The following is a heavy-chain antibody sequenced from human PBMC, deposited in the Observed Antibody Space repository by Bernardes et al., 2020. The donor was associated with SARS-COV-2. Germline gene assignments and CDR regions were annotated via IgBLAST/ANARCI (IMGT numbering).Heavy chain of an antibody. CDR3: AKGSPWTYYDILTGYPTFDY. Sequence: GGSLRLSCVASGFTFSSYAMSWVRQAPGKGLEWVSVIIISGGGTTYYADSVKGRFTISRENSKNTLYLQMNSLRVEDTAVYYCAKGSPWTYYDILTGYPTFDYWGQGTLVTVSS. V-gene: IGHV3-23*01. CDR2: IIISGGGTT. CDR1: GFTFSSYA. D-gene: IGHD3-9*01. J-gene: IGHJ4*02.